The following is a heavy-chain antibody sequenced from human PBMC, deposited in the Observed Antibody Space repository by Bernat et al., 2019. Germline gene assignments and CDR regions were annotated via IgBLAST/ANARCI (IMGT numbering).Heavy chain of an antibody. CDR3: ATTSVSLYWYFDL. Sequence: QGELVQSGTEMKKLGASVRVSCKAPGFIFTSNGFACVRQAPGQGLEWMGRVSAYNGDTQYAQKFQGRVLMTTDSSTTTAYMELKNLRTDDTAVYFCATTSVSLYWYFDLWGRGTLVTVSS. J-gene: IGHJ2*01. CDR1: GFIFTSNG. V-gene: IGHV1-18*01. CDR2: VSAYNGDT.